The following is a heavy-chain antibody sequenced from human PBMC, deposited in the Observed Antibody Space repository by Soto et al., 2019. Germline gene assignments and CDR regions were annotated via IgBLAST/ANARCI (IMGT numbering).Heavy chain of an antibody. CDR3: AKAPWDYDRVVFF. J-gene: IGHJ4*02. Sequence: GGSLRLSCAASGFTFSSYAMSWVRQAPGKGLEWVSAISGSGGSTYYADSVKGRFTISRDNSKNPLYLQMNSLRAGDRALFHGAKAPWDYDRVVFFGGRGPRVTVS. CDR1: GFTFSSYA. V-gene: IGHV3-23*01. D-gene: IGHD3-22*01. CDR2: ISGSGGST.